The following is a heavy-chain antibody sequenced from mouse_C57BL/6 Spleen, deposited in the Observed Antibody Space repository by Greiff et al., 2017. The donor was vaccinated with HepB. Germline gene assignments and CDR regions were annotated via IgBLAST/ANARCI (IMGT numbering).Heavy chain of an antibody. CDR2: INPGSGGT. Sequence: QVQLKESGAELVRPGTSVKVSCKASGYAFTNYLIEWVKQRPGQGLEWIGVINPGSGGTNYNEKFKGKATLTADKSSSTAYMQLSSLTSEDSAVYFCARSGLRRGSWFAYWGQGTLVTVSA. J-gene: IGHJ3*01. CDR3: ARSGLRRGSWFAY. V-gene: IGHV1-54*01. CDR1: GYAFTNYL. D-gene: IGHD2-2*01.